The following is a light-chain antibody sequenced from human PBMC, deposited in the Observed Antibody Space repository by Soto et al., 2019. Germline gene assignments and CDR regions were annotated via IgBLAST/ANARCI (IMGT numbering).Light chain of an antibody. CDR3: SSYTSNSTRV. V-gene: IGLV2-14*01. J-gene: IGLJ1*01. Sequence: QSALTQPASVSGPPGQSIAISCTGTSSDVGGYNYVSWYQQHPGKAPKLMIYDVSDRPSGVSDRFSGSKSDNTASLTISGLQAEDDADYYCSSYTSNSTRVFGTGTKLTVL. CDR2: DVS. CDR1: SSDVGGYNY.